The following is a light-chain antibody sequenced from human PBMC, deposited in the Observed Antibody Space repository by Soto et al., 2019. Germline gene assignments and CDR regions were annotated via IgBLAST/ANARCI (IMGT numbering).Light chain of an antibody. Sequence: VVMTQSPGTLSVSLGESATLSRRASQSVDGYLAWYQQKPGQAPRLLIYGASTRATDIPARFSGSGSGTDFTLTISRLEPEDFAVYYCQQYNNWPPITFGQGTRLEIK. V-gene: IGKV3-15*01. CDR2: GAS. J-gene: IGKJ5*01. CDR1: QSVDGY. CDR3: QQYNNWPPIT.